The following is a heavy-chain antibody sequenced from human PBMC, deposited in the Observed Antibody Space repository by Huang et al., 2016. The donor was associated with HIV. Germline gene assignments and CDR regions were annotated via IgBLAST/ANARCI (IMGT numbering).Heavy chain of an antibody. Sequence: QVQLQESGPGLVKPSETLSLTCTVSGGSIISYYWSWIRPPPGKGLECIGYIYYSGSTNYNPSLKIRVTISVDTSKNQFSLKLRSVTAADTAVYYCARGPSPWLQEAFDIWGQGTMVTVSS. J-gene: IGHJ3*02. CDR1: GGSIISYY. D-gene: IGHD5-12*01. CDR2: IYYSGST. V-gene: IGHV4-59*01. CDR3: ARGPSPWLQEAFDI.